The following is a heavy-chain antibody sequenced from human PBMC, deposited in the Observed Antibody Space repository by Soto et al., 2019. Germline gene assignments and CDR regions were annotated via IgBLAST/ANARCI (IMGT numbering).Heavy chain of an antibody. Sequence: SETLSLTCTVSGGSISSGGYYWSWIRQHPGKGLEWIGYIYYSGSTYYNPSLKSRVTISVDTPKNQFSLKLSSVTAADTAVYYCARDRRSGPYSSGYDYWGQGTLVTVSS. D-gene: IGHD6-19*01. CDR1: GGSISSGGYY. J-gene: IGHJ4*02. CDR3: ARDRRSGPYSSGYDY. CDR2: IYYSGST. V-gene: IGHV4-31*03.